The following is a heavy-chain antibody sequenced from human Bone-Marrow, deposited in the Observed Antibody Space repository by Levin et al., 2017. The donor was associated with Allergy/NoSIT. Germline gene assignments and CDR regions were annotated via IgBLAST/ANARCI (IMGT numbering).Heavy chain of an antibody. CDR2: IWFDGSQK. V-gene: IGHV3-33*01. CDR3: VRDIQRKDDSLAGLDP. Sequence: LSLTCAASGFNISSYGMHWVRQAPGKGLEWVALIWFDGSQKFYVDSVKGRFTISRDNSRNTLSLQMNRLRVEDAAMYYCVRDIQRKDDSLAGLDPWGQGALVTVSA. J-gene: IGHJ5*02. CDR1: GFNISSYG. D-gene: IGHD3-16*01.